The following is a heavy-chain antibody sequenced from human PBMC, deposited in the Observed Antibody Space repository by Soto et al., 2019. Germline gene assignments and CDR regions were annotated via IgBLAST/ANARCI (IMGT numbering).Heavy chain of an antibody. V-gene: IGHV4-59*08. CDR3: VRHLVDDAFNI. Sequence: SETLSLTCTVSGGSISNYYWSWIRQPPGKGLEWIGYMDYGGSSSYNPSLKSRVTISVDTSKNQFSLKLSSVTAADTAVYYCVRHLVDDAFNIWGRGTMVTVSS. CDR1: GGSISNYY. CDR2: MDYGGSS. J-gene: IGHJ3*02.